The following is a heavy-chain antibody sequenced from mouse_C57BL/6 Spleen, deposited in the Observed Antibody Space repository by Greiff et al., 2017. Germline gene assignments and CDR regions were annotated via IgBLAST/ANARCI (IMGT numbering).Heavy chain of an antibody. Sequence: VQVVESGAELVKPGASVKLSCKASGYTFTEYTIHWVKQRSGQGLEWIGWFYPGSGSIKYNEKFKDKATLTADKSSSTVYMELSRLTSEDSAVYFCARHEDSPCGYDGVYFGYWGQGTTLTVSS. D-gene: IGHD2-2*01. J-gene: IGHJ2*01. CDR3: ARHEDSPCGYDGVYFGY. CDR2: FYPGSGSI. CDR1: GYTFTEYT. V-gene: IGHV1-62-2*01.